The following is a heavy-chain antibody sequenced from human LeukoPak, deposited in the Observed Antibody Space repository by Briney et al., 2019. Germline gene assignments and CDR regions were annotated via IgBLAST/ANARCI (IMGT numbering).Heavy chain of an antibody. CDR2: IYCSGST. V-gene: IGHV4-39*01. CDR1: GGSISSSNYY. CDR3: ARGDYVWGSYRYYFDH. Sequence: SETLSLTCTVSGGSISSSNYYWGWIRQPPGRGLEWIGSIYCSGSTHYNPSLKSRVTISVDTSKNQFSLKLSSVTAADTAVYYCARGDYVWGSYRYYFDHWGQGTLVTVSS. J-gene: IGHJ4*02. D-gene: IGHD3-16*02.